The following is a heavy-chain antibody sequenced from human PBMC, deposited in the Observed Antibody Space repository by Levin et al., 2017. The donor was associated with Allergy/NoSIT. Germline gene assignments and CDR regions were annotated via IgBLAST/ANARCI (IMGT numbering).Heavy chain of an antibody. CDR2: IIPIFGTA. V-gene: IGHV1-69*13. Sequence: SVKVSCKASGGTFSSYAISWVRQAPGQGLEWMGGIIPIFGTANYAQKFQGRVTITADESTSTAYMELSSLRSEDTAVYYCARMPASPYCSGGSCYSNYFDYWGQGTLVTVSS. CDR3: ARMPASPYCSGGSCYSNYFDY. D-gene: IGHD2-15*01. J-gene: IGHJ4*02. CDR1: GGTFSSYA.